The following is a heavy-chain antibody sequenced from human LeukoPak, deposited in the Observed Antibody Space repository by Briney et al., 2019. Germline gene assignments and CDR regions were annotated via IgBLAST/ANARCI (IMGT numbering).Heavy chain of an antibody. CDR2: IIPIFGTA. Sequence: GASVKVSCKASGGTFSSYAISWVRQAPGQGLEWMGGIIPIFGTANYAQKFQGKVTITADKSTSTAYMELSSLRSEDTAVYYCARDLPYSSGSGRAFDIWGQGTMVTVSS. V-gene: IGHV1-69*06. D-gene: IGHD6-19*01. CDR1: GGTFSSYA. CDR3: ARDLPYSSGSGRAFDI. J-gene: IGHJ3*02.